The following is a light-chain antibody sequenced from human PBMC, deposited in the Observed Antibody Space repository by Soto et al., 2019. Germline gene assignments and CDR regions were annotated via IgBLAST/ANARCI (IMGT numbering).Light chain of an antibody. Sequence: QSALTQPASVSGSPGQSITISCTGTSSDVGGYNYVSWYQQYPGKAPKLMIYEVSNRPSGVSNRFSGSKSGNTASLTISGLQAEDAADYYCSSYASSRDVFFGGGTKLTVL. V-gene: IGLV2-14*01. CDR3: SSYASSRDVF. J-gene: IGLJ2*01. CDR1: SSDVGGYNY. CDR2: EVS.